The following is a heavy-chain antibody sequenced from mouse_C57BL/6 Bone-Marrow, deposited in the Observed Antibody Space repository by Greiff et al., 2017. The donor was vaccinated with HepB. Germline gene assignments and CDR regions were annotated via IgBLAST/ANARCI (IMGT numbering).Heavy chain of an antibody. J-gene: IGHJ1*03. CDR2: IYPRDGST. CDR1: GYTFTSYD. Sequence: QVQLQQSGPELVKPGASVKLSCKASGYTFTSYDINWVKQRPGQGLEWIGWIYPRDGSTKYNEKFKGKATLTEDTSSSTAYMELHSLTSEDSAVYFCARDGITTVIAHRYFDVWGTGTTVTVSS. D-gene: IGHD1-1*01. CDR3: ARDGITTVIAHRYFDV. V-gene: IGHV1-85*01.